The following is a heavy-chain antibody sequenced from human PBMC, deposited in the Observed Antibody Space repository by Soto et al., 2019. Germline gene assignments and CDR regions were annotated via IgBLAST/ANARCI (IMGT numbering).Heavy chain of an antibody. Sequence: QVQLQESGPGLVKPSETLSLTCTVSGGSISSFHWSWIRQLPGKGLEWIGYVYYTGSTNYSHSLRSRDISSVDTSKNQFSLKLISVTAADTAVYYCVRWVGDFGFWGHGTQVIVSS. CDR2: VYYTGST. D-gene: IGHD3-16*01. CDR3: VRWVGDFGF. J-gene: IGHJ4*01. CDR1: GGSISSFH. V-gene: IGHV4-59*03.